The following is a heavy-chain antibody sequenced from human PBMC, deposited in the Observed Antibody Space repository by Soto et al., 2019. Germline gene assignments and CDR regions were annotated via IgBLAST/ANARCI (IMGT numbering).Heavy chain of an antibody. CDR1: GFTFSSYA. J-gene: IGHJ4*02. D-gene: IGHD3-16*01. CDR2: ISGSGGST. V-gene: IGHV3-23*01. Sequence: EVQLLESGGGLVQPGGSLRLSCAVSGFTFSSYAMTWVRQTPGKGLEWVSGISGSGGSTYYADSVKGRFTISRDNSKDTLYLQMNSLGVEDTAVYYCAKRGSNAHYYWGRGTLVTVSS. CDR3: AKRGSNAHYY.